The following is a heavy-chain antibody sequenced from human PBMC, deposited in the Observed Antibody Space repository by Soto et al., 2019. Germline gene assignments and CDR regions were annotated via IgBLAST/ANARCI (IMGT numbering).Heavy chain of an antibody. CDR3: ARDTEIWSGYYKHRGMDV. CDR1: GFTCSSYW. Sequence: HPXESLGLSCAASGFTCSSYWMSWVRQAPGKGLEWVANIKQDGSEKYYVDSVKGRFTISRDNAKNSLYLQMNSLRAEDTAVYYCARDTEIWSGYYKHRGMDVWGQGTTVTVSS. V-gene: IGHV3-7*03. J-gene: IGHJ6*02. D-gene: IGHD3-3*01. CDR2: IKQDGSEK.